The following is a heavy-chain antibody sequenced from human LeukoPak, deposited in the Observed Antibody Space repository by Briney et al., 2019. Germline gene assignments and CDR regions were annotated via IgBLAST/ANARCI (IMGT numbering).Heavy chain of an antibody. V-gene: IGHV1-18*01. D-gene: IGHD1-26*01. CDR2: ISAYNGNT. Sequence: ASVKVSCKASGYTFTSYGISWVRRAPGQGLEWMGWISAYNGNTNYAQKLQGRVTMTTDTSTSTAYMELRSLRSDDTAVYYCARDRMEWELPFDAFDIWGQGTMVTVSS. CDR3: ARDRMEWELPFDAFDI. CDR1: GYTFTSYG. J-gene: IGHJ3*02.